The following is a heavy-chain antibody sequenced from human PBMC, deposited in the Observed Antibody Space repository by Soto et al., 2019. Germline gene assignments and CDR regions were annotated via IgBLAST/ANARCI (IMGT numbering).Heavy chain of an antibody. CDR2: IYPSDSTT. V-gene: IGHV5-51*01. D-gene: IGHD4-17*01. CDR1: GYSFTNYW. J-gene: IGHJ5*02. CDR3: ARHGFYGDYSSNYFDP. Sequence: LKISCKGSGYSFTNYWIAWVRQMPGKGLEYMGIIYPSDSTTRYSPSFQGQVTISADKSISTAYLQWNSLKASDTAMYYCARHGFYGDYSSNYFDPWGQGTLVTVSS.